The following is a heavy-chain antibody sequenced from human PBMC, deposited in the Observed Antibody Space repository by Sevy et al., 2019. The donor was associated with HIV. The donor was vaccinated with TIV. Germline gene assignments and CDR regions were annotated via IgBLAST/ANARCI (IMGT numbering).Heavy chain of an antibody. D-gene: IGHD2-21*01. CDR1: GGSITSLY. Sequence: SETLSLTCTVSGGSITSLYWNWIRQPPGKGLEWIANIYYNGHINYNPSLKSRVTLSLDTSKNQLALRLSYVTAADTAMYYCAGENACGRGDSWGQGTLVTVSS. V-gene: IGHV4-59*11. CDR2: IYYNGHI. CDR3: AGENACGRGDS. J-gene: IGHJ5*01.